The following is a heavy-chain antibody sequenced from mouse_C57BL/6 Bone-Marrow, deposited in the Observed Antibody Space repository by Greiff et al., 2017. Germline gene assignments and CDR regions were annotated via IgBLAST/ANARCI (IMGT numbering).Heavy chain of an antibody. V-gene: IGHV1-5*01. CDR2: IDPGNSDT. CDR3: TRVLYYFFMDY. J-gene: IGHJ4*01. D-gene: IGHD2-1*01. CDR1: GYTFTSYW. Sequence: VQLQQSGTVLARPGASVTMSCKTSGYTFTSYWMHWVKQRPGQGLEWIGAIDPGNSDTSYNQKFKGKAKLTAVTSASTAYMALSSLTNEDSAVYYCTRVLYYFFMDYWGQGTSVTVSS.